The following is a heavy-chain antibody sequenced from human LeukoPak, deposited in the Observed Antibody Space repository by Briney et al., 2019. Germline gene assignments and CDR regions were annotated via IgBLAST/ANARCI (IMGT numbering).Heavy chain of an antibody. D-gene: IGHD5-18*01. CDR2: ISSSGSTI. Sequence: PGGSLRLSCAASGFTFSSYWMSWVRQAPGKGLEWVSYISSSGSTIYYADSVKGRFTISRDNAKNSLYLQMNSLRAEDTAVYFCARDRWGYSYGGDWGQGTLVTVSS. CDR3: ARDRWGYSYGGD. V-gene: IGHV3-48*04. CDR1: GFTFSSYW. J-gene: IGHJ4*02.